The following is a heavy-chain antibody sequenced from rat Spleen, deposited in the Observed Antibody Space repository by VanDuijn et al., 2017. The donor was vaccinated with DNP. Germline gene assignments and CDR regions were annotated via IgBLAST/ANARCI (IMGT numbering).Heavy chain of an antibody. CDR2: INTDGSST. D-gene: IGHD1-4*01. Sequence: EVQLVESGGDLVQPGRSLKLSCAASGFTFSSYWMYWIRQAPGKGLECVASINTDGSSTYYRDSVKGRFTISRDNAKSTLYLQMNSLRSEDMATYYCARPHGYNNGGFAYWGQGTLVTVSS. J-gene: IGHJ3*01. CDR3: ARPHGYNNGGFAY. V-gene: IGHV5-58*01. CDR1: GFTFSSYW.